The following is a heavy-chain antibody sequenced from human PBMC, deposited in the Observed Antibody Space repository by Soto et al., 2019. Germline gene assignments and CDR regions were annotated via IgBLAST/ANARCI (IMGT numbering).Heavy chain of an antibody. CDR1: GFTFDTYA. D-gene: IGHD6-13*01. V-gene: IGHV3-23*01. J-gene: IGHJ4*02. CDR2: VSGSGLYT. CDR3: ATDLLAAAGAHAYYFDS. Sequence: EVQLLESGGGLVQPGGSLRLSCVASGFTFDTYAISWVRQAPGKGLEWVSNVSGSGLYTYYTDSVKGRFTISRDNARHTLYLQMNSLRLEDTAVYFCATDLLAAAGAHAYYFDSWGQGTLVAVSS.